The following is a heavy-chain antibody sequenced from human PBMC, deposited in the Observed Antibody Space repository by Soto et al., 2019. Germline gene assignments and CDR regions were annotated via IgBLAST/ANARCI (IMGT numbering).Heavy chain of an antibody. Sequence: ASVKVSCKASGYTFRYYGISWVRQAPGQGLEWMGWISAYNGDTNYSQKVQGRVTMTTDMSTSTAYMELRRLRSDDTAVYYCARGLSSSWGYYYYGMDVWGQGTTVTVSS. CDR1: GYTFRYYG. CDR3: ARGLSSSWGYYYYGMDV. J-gene: IGHJ6*02. D-gene: IGHD6-13*01. CDR2: ISAYNGDT. V-gene: IGHV1-18*01.